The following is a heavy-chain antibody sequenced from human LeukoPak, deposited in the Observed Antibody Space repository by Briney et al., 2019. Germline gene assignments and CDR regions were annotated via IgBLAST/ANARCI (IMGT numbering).Heavy chain of an antibody. CDR2: INHSGST. D-gene: IGHD2-15*01. CDR3: ARGFKDGDCSGGSCYFHYFDC. CDR1: GGSFSDYY. V-gene: IGHV4-34*01. Sequence: SETLSLTCAVYGGSFSDYYRNWIRQPPGKGLEWIGEINHSGSTNYNPSLKSRVTISVDTSKNQFSLRLSSVTAADTAVYYCARGFKDGDCSGGSCYFHYFDCWGQGTLVTVSS. J-gene: IGHJ4*02.